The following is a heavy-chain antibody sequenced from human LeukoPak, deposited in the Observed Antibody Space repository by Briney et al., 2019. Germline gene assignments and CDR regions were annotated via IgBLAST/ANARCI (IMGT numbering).Heavy chain of an antibody. CDR2: IGTSTTTI. V-gene: IGHV3-48*01. Sequence: GGSLRLSCAASGFTFSSYTMNWVRQPPGKGLEWVSNIGTSTTTIYYADSVKGRFTISRDNSKNTLYLQMNSLRAEDTAVYYCAKDLQPTGLDYWGQGTLVTVSS. D-gene: IGHD1-1*01. J-gene: IGHJ4*02. CDR3: AKDLQPTGLDY. CDR1: GFTFSSYT.